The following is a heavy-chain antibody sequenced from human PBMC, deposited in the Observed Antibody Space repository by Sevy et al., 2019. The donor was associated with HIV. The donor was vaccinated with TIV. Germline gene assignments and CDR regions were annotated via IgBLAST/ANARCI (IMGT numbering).Heavy chain of an antibody. CDR1: GFTFSSYG. J-gene: IGHJ4*02. Sequence: GGSLRLSCAASGFTFSSYGMHWVRQAPGKGLEWVAVIWYDGSNKYYAYSVKGRFTISRDNSKNTLYLQMNSLRAEDTAVYYCARGRYYYDSSGYYFDYWGQGTLVTVSS. V-gene: IGHV3-33*01. D-gene: IGHD3-22*01. CDR2: IWYDGSNK. CDR3: ARGRYYYDSSGYYFDY.